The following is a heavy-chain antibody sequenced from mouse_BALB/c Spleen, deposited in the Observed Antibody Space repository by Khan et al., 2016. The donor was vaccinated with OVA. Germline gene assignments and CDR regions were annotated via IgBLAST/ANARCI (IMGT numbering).Heavy chain of an antibody. CDR2: INTYTGET. CDR3: ARGASYWDFDV. J-gene: IGHJ1*01. CDR1: GYTFTNYG. V-gene: IGHV9-1*02. Sequence: QIQLVQSGPELKKPGETVKISCKASGYTFTNYGMNWVKQAPGKGLKWMGWINTYTGETTYTDDFKGRFAFSLETSASTAYLQINNLKTEDRATYFCARGASYWDFDVWGAGTTVTVSS.